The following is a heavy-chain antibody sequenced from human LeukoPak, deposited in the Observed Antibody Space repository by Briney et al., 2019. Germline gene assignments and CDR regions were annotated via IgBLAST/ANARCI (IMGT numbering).Heavy chain of an antibody. J-gene: IGHJ4*02. CDR3: AREMWTMVRGVARPFDY. D-gene: IGHD3-10*01. V-gene: IGHV3-7*01. CDR1: GFTFSSCW. CDR2: IKQDGSEK. Sequence: GGSLRLSCAASGFTFSSCWMSWVRQAPGKGLEWVANIKQDGSEKYYVDSVKGRFTISRDNSKNTLYLQMNSLRAEDTAVCYCAREMWTMVRGVARPFDYWGQGTLVTVSS.